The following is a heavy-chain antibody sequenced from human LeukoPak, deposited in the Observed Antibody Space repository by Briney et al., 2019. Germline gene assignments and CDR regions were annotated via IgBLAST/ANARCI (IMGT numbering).Heavy chain of an antibody. J-gene: IGHJ5*02. D-gene: IGHD6-6*01. CDR1: GFTFGSYA. V-gene: IGHV4-34*01. CDR3: ARGLPRGYSISSGWFDP. Sequence: GSLRLSCAASGFTFGSYAMSWVRQAPGKGLEWIGEMNHSGSTNYKPSLKSRVTISVDTSKNHFSLKLNSVTAADTAVYYCARGLPRGYSISSGWFDPWGQGTLVTVSS. CDR2: MNHSGST.